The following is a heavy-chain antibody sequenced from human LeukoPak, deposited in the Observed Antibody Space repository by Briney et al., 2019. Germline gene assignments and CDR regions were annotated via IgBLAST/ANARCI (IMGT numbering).Heavy chain of an antibody. D-gene: IGHD5-18*01. Sequence: GGSLRLSCAASGFTVSSNYMSWVRQAPGKGLEWVSVIYSCGSTYYADSVKGRFTISRDNSKNTLYLQMNSLRAEDTAVYYCARQRGYMEGYNDYWGQGTLVTVSS. CDR1: GFTVSSNY. V-gene: IGHV3-53*01. J-gene: IGHJ4*02. CDR3: ARQRGYMEGYNDY. CDR2: IYSCGST.